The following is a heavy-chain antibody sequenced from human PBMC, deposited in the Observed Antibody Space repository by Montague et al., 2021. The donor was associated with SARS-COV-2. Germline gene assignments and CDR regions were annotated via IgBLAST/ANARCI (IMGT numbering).Heavy chain of an antibody. CDR1: GFSLSTSGMC. J-gene: IGHJ6*02. Sequence: PALVNPTQTLTLTCTFSGFSLSTSGMCVSWIRQPPGKALEWLARIDWDDDKYYSTSLKTRLTISKDTSKNQVVLTMTNMDPVGTATYYCARTAGTDYTGYYYYAMDVWGQGTTVTVSS. CDR2: IDWDDDK. CDR3: ARTAGTDYTGYYYYAMDV. V-gene: IGHV2-70*11. D-gene: IGHD3-10*01.